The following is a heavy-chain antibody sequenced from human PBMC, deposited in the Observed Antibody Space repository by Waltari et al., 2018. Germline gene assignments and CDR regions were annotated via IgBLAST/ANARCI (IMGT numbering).Heavy chain of an antibody. Sequence: QVQLQESGPGLVKPSETLSLTCTVSGYSISSGYYWGWIRQPPGKGLEWIGSIDQSGSTYYNPSLKSRVTISVDTSKNQFSLKLSSVTAADTAVYYCARDSTVKLGLYYFDYWGQGTLVTVSS. CDR1: GYSISSGYY. CDR3: ARDSTVKLGLYYFDY. D-gene: IGHD3-16*01. J-gene: IGHJ4*02. CDR2: IDQSGST. V-gene: IGHV4-38-2*02.